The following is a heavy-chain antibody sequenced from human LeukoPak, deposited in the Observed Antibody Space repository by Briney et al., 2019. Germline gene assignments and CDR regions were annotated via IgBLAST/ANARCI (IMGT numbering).Heavy chain of an antibody. V-gene: IGHV3-11*01. J-gene: IGHJ6*02. Sequence: PGGPPRLSCAASGFTFSDYYMSWIRQAPGKGLEWVSYISSSGSIIYYADSVKGRFTISRDNAKNSLYLQMNSLRAEDTAVYYCARDTEKSPGYYYGMDVWGQGTTVTVSS. CDR1: GFTFSDYY. CDR2: ISSSGSII. CDR3: ARDTEKSPGYYYGMDV. D-gene: IGHD4-11*01.